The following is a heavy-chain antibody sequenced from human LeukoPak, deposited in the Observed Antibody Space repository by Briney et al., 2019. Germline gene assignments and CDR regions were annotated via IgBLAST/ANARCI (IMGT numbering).Heavy chain of an antibody. CDR1: GYTFTSYG. D-gene: IGHD5-24*01. Sequence: ATVKVSCKASGYTFTSYGISWVRQAPGQGLEWMGWISAYNGNTNYAQKLQGRVTITADESTSTAYMELSSLRSEDTAVYYCARDNSVRDEAWWFNPWGQGTLVTVSS. CDR3: ARDNSVRDEAWWFNP. J-gene: IGHJ5*02. CDR2: ISAYNGNT. V-gene: IGHV1-18*01.